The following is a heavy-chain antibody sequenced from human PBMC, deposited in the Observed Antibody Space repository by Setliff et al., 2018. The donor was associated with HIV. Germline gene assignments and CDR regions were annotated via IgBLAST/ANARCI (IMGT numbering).Heavy chain of an antibody. J-gene: IGHJ6*02. CDR2: VTHSGRT. CDR1: GFTFSTYS. CDR3: AREDYYYYGMDV. V-gene: IGHV4-34*01. Sequence: GSLRLSCEASGFTFSTYSMNWIRQPPGKGLEWIGEVTHSGRTNYNPSLESRVTTSVDTSKNQFSLKLSSVTAADTAVYYCAREDYYYYGMDVWGQGTTVTVSS.